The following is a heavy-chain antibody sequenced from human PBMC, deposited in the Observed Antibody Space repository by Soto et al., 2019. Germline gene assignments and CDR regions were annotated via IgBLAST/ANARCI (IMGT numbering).Heavy chain of an antibody. CDR2: IYYSGST. J-gene: IGHJ4*02. CDR1: GGSVSSGSYY. Sequence: SETLSLTCTVSGGSVSSGSYYWSWIRQPPGKGLEWIGYIYYSGSTNYNPSLKSRVTISVDTSKNQFSLKLSSVTAADTAVYYCARGRRDGYNPFVYFDHWGQGTLVTVSS. D-gene: IGHD5-12*01. CDR3: ARGRRDGYNPFVYFDH. V-gene: IGHV4-61*01.